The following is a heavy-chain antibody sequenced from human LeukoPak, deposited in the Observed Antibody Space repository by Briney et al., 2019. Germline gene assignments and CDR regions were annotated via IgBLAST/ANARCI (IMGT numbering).Heavy chain of an antibody. CDR3: AREEQEQWLVQGY. J-gene: IGHJ4*02. CDR1: AGSFSGYY. D-gene: IGHD6-19*01. Sequence: SETLSLTCAVYAGSFSGYYWSWIRQPPGKGLEWIGEINHSGSTNYNPSLKSRVTISVDTSKNQFSLKLSSVTAADTAVYYCAREEQEQWLVQGYWGQGTLVTVSS. CDR2: INHSGST. V-gene: IGHV4-34*01.